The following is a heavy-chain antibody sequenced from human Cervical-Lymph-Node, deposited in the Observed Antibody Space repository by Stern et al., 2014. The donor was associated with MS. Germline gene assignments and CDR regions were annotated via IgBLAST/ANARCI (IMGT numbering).Heavy chain of an antibody. CDR2: IYPMGTT. Sequence: QVQLQESGPGLVKPSQTLSLTCTVSGCSISSGSSYWSWIRQPAGKGLEWIGRIYPMGTTKSNPAPKSRIPISATPPKNHFSLKLSSGTAADTAVYYCARETVAADNNWFDPWGQGTLVTVSS. D-gene: IGHD6-19*01. CDR3: ARETVAADNNWFDP. CDR1: GCSISSGSSY. J-gene: IGHJ5*02. V-gene: IGHV4-61*02.